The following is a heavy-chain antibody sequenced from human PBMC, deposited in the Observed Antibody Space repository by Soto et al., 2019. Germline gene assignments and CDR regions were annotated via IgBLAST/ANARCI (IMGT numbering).Heavy chain of an antibody. CDR2: INAGNGNT. CDR3: AREFLYDSSGYGY. CDR1: GYTFTSYA. J-gene: IGHJ4*02. Sequence: VASVKVSCKASGYTFTSYAMHWVRQAPGQRLEWMGWINAGNGNTKYSQKFQGRVTITRDTSASTAYMELSSLRAEDTAVYYCAREFLYDSSGYGYWGQGTLVTVSS. V-gene: IGHV1-3*01. D-gene: IGHD3-22*01.